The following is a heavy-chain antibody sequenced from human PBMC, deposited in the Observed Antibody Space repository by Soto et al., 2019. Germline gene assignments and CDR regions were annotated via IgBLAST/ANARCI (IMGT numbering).Heavy chain of an antibody. Sequence: ESLKISCKGAGYSFTDYWIGWVRQMPGKGLEWMGIIYPGDSGARYSPSFQGQVSISADKSVNTAYLQWGSLKASDTAMYYCARQTTGWFGMDVWGQGTTVIVSS. V-gene: IGHV5-51*01. D-gene: IGHD6-19*01. J-gene: IGHJ6*02. CDR1: GYSFTDYW. CDR2: IYPGDSGA. CDR3: ARQTTGWFGMDV.